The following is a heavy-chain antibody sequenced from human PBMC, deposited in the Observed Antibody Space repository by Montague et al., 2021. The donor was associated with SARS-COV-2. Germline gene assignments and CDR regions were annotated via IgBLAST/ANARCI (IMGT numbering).Heavy chain of an antibody. D-gene: IGHD3-22*01. CDR3: ARAESYDSSGFLNDPFDV. CDR2: MYYSGST. J-gene: IGHJ3*01. Sequence: SETLSLTCTVSGYSISSDYYWGWIRQPPGKGLEWIGSMYYSGSTYYSPSLKSRVTISVDTSKNQFSLKLISVTAADTAMYFCARAESYDSSGFLNDPFDVWGQGTMVTVSS. V-gene: IGHV4-38-2*02. CDR1: GYSISSDYY.